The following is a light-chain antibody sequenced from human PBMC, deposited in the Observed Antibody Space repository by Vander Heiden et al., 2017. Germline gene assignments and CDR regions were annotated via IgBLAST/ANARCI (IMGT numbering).Light chain of an antibody. J-gene: IGLJ2*01. V-gene: IGLV3-21*02. CDR1: NSGSKG. CDR3: QVWDSSSDQVV. CDR2: DDS. Sequence: SYLLTPPPSVSVAPGQPARITCGGNNSGSKGLRWYQQKPGQAPVLVVYDDSDRPSGTPERFPCSNSGNTATPTLSRVEAGDEADDDCQVWDSSSDQVVFGGGTKLTVL.